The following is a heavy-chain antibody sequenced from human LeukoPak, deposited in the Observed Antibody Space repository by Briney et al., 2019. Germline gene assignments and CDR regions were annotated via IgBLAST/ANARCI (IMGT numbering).Heavy chain of an antibody. CDR2: TYTRGHT. CDR1: GTPAKTYN. J-gene: IGHJ3*02. Sequence: RSSETLSLTCTVSGTPAKTYNWSGTRQPAGGGLEGIGPTYTRGHTNYNPSLKSRVSMSVDTSKSQFSLRLSSVTAADTAVYYCARGRYCTATACYGGDAFDIWGQGTVVTVSS. CDR3: ARGRYCTATACYGGDAFDI. D-gene: IGHD2-2*01. V-gene: IGHV4-4*07.